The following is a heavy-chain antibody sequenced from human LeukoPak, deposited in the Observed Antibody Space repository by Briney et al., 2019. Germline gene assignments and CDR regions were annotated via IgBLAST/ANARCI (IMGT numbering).Heavy chain of an antibody. V-gene: IGHV1-2*02. CDR1: GYTFTGYY. D-gene: IGHD3-22*01. Sequence: GASVKVSCKASGYTFTGYYMHWVRQAPGQGLEWMGWINPNSGGTNYAQKFQGRVTMTRDTSISTAYMELSRLRSDDTAVYYCARDLLETHYYDSTESFDYWGQGTLVTVSS. CDR2: INPNSGGT. J-gene: IGHJ4*02. CDR3: ARDLLETHYYDSTESFDY.